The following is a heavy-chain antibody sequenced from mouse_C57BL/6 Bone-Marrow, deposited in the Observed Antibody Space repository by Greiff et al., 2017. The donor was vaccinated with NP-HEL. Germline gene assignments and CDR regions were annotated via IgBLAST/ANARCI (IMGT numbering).Heavy chain of an antibody. CDR3: RTTVGDY. CDR2: IDPENGDT. J-gene: IGHJ2*01. V-gene: IGHV14-4*01. D-gene: IGHD1-1*01. CDR1: GFNIKDDY. Sequence: EVKLVESGAELVRPGASVKLSCTASGFNIKDDYMHWVKQRPEQGLEWIGWIDPENGDTEYASKFQGKATITADTSSNTAYLQLSSLTSEDTAVYYCRTTVGDYWGQGTTLTVSS.